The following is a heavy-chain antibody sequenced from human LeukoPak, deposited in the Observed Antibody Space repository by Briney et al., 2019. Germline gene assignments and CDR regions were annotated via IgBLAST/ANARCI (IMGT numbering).Heavy chain of an antibody. J-gene: IGHJ4*02. Sequence: GESLKISCKASGYSFTNYWIGWVRQMPGKGLEWMAIIYPGDSDTTYSPSFQGQVTMSVDKSITTAYLQWSNLKASDTAMYYCARRFDSGFDYWGQGTLVTVSS. CDR2: IYPGDSDT. D-gene: IGHD3-9*01. CDR1: GYSFTNYW. CDR3: ARRFDSGFDY. V-gene: IGHV5-51*01.